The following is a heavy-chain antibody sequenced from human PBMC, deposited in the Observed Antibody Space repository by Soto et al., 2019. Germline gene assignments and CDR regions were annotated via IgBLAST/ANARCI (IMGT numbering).Heavy chain of an antibody. J-gene: IGHJ3*02. CDR3: ARRSTIFGVAYAFDI. CDR1: GGSISSSSYY. CDR2: IYYSGST. D-gene: IGHD3-3*01. V-gene: IGHV4-39*01. Sequence: SETLSLTCTVSGGSISSSSYYWGWIRQPPGKGLEWIGSIYYSGSTYYNPSLKSRVTISVDTSKNQFSLKLSSVTAADTAVYYCARRSTIFGVAYAFDIWGQGTMVTVSS.